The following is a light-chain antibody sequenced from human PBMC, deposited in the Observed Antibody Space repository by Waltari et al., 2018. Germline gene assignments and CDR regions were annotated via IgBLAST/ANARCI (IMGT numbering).Light chain of an antibody. CDR3: CSYAPGNTYV. V-gene: IGLV2-23*01. Sequence: QSALTQPASVSGSPGQSITLPSPGTRSDVGSYNLVSWYPQSPGKAPKLMILSARFSGSKSDNTASLTISGLQAEDEADYYCCSYAPGNTYVFGTGTKVTVL. CDR1: RSDVGSYNL. J-gene: IGLJ1*01.